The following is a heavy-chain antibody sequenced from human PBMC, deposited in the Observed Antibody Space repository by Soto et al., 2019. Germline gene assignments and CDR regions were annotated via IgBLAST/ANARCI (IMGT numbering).Heavy chain of an antibody. J-gene: IGHJ6*02. CDR1: GGSFSGYY. D-gene: IGHD2-2*01. CDR2: INHSGST. V-gene: IGHV4-34*01. Sequence: SETLSLTCAVYGGSFSGYYWSWIRQPPGKGLEWIGEINHSGSTNYNPSLKSRVTISVDTSKNQFSLKLSSVTAADTAVYYCARGKGDVVVPAAMRGRYYYYYYGMDVWGQGTTVTVSS. CDR3: ARGKGDVVVPAAMRGRYYYYYYGMDV.